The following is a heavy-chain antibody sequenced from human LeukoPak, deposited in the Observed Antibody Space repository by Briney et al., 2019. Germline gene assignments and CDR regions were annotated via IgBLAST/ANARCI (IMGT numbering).Heavy chain of an antibody. J-gene: IGHJ4*02. V-gene: IGHV1-2*02. CDR1: GYTFTGYY. CDR2: INPNSGGT. CDR3: ARPGGSSGYYKGPTNFDY. Sequence: ASVKVSCKASGYTFTGYYMHWVRQTPGQGLEWMGWINPNSGGTNYAQKFQGRVTMTRDTSISTAYMELSRLRSDDTAVYYCARPGGSSGYYKGPTNFDYWGQGTLVTVSS. D-gene: IGHD3-22*01.